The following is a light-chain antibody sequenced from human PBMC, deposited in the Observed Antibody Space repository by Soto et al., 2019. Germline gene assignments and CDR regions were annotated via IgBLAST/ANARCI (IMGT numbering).Light chain of an antibody. CDR3: HQYAWSPLT. CDR2: DVS. Sequence: IVLTQSPGTLSLSPGKRATLSCRASQSVPKSYLGWYQQRPGQALRLLIYDVSSRATGIPDRFSGSESGTDYTLTISRLEPEDFAVYYCHQYAWSPLTFGQGTRLEIK. V-gene: IGKV3-20*01. CDR1: QSVPKSY. J-gene: IGKJ5*01.